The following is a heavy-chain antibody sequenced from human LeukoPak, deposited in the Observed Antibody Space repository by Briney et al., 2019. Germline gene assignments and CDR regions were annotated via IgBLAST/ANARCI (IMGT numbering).Heavy chain of an antibody. Sequence: ATVKVSCKASGYTFTGYYMHWVRQAPGQGLEWMGRINPNSGGTNYAQKFQGRVTMTRDTSISTAYMELSRLRSDDTAVYYCARSRRMVRGVIAYFDYWGQGTLVTVP. V-gene: IGHV1-2*06. D-gene: IGHD3-10*01. J-gene: IGHJ4*02. CDR3: ARSRRMVRGVIAYFDY. CDR1: GYTFTGYY. CDR2: INPNSGGT.